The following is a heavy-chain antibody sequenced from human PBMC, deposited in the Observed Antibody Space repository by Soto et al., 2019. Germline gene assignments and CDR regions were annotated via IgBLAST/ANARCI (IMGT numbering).Heavy chain of an antibody. CDR2: ISHSGVT. CDR1: GGSLSNYY. Sequence: SGTLSLTCGVYGGSLSNYYWSWIRQSPGKGLEWIGEISHSGVTNHNPSLKSRVTISVDTSKSQFSLKVRSLTAADTAVYYCARXPIGTTRLSYYYYGMDVWGQGTTVTVSS. V-gene: IGHV4-34*01. CDR3: ARXPIGTTRLSYYYYGMDV. D-gene: IGHD1-1*01. J-gene: IGHJ6*01.